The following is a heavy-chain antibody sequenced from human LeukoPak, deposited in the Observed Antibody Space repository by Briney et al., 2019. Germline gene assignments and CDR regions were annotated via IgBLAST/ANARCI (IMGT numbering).Heavy chain of an antibody. D-gene: IGHD2-8*02. Sequence: GESLKISCKGSGYSFSSYWIGWVRQMPGKGLEWMGIIYPGESDTRYSPSFQGQVTISADKSISTAYLQWSSLKASDTAIYYCARDGGGVSSWVSHWGQGTLVTVSS. V-gene: IGHV5-51*01. CDR3: ARDGGGVSSWVSH. CDR1: GYSFSSYW. J-gene: IGHJ4*02. CDR2: IYPGESDT.